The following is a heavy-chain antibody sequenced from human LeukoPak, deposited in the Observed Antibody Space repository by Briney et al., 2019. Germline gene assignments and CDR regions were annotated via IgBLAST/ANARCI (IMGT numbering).Heavy chain of an antibody. D-gene: IGHD3-16*01. Sequence: SETLSLTCAVYGGSFSGYYWSWIRQPPGKGLEWIGEINHSGSTNYNPSLKSRVTISVDTSKNQFSLNVSSVTAADTAVYYCALSVGAAEYFQQWGQGTLVTVSS. V-gene: IGHV4-34*01. CDR2: INHSGST. CDR3: ALSVGAAEYFQQ. CDR1: GGSFSGYY. J-gene: IGHJ1*01.